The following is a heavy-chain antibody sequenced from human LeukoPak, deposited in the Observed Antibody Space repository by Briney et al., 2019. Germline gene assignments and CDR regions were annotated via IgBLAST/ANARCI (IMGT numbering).Heavy chain of an antibody. J-gene: IGHJ3*02. V-gene: IGHV1-46*01. Sequence: ASVKVSCKASGYTFTGYYIHWVRQAPGQGLEWMGLINPGGDNTDYAQNFQGRVTMTRDTSTSTVYMGLSSLRSEDTAVYYCARIRDGYNDAYDIWGQGTMVTVSS. CDR1: GYTFTGYY. CDR3: ARIRDGYNDAYDI. CDR2: INPGGDNT. D-gene: IGHD5-24*01.